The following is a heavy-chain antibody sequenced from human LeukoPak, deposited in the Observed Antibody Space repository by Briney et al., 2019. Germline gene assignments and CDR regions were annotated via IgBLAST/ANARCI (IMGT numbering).Heavy chain of an antibody. J-gene: IGHJ4*02. Sequence: ASVKVSCKASGYTFDVYYIHWVRQAPRQGLEWMGCINSNSGDTNHAQKFQGRVTMTRDTSIATAYMELSSLRFDDTAVYYCARDRTSTWYGGIDYWGQGTLVTVSS. CDR3: ARDRTSTWYGGIDY. CDR1: GYTFDVYY. V-gene: IGHV1-2*02. CDR2: INSNSGDT. D-gene: IGHD6-13*01.